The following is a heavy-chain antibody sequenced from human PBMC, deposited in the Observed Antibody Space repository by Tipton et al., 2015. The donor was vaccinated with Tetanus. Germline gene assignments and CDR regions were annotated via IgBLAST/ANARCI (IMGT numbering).Heavy chain of an antibody. Sequence: QLVQSGAEVKKPGASVKVSCKVSGYALTDLAIHWVRQAPGKGLERMGGIIPIFGTAKYAQKFQGRVTITADESTSTAYMELSSLRSEDTAVYYCARKWDIGAVSAANYYGLDVWGQGTTVTVSS. CDR1: GYALTDLA. CDR3: ARKWDIGAVSAANYYGLDV. D-gene: IGHD2-2*01. J-gene: IGHJ6*02. CDR2: IIPIFGTA. V-gene: IGHV1-69*13.